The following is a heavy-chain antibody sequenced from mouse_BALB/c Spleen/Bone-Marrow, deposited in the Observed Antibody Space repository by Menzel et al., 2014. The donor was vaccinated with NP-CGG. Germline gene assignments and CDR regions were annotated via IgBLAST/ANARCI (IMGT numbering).Heavy chain of an antibody. D-gene: IGHD1-1*01. J-gene: IGHJ3*01. CDR3: ARDYYGFSYGFAY. CDR2: INPYNGGT. Sequence: VQLQQSGPELVKPGASMKISCKASGYSFTGYTMNWVKRSHGKNLEWIGLINPYNGGTNYNQKFKGEATLTVDKSSSTAYMELLSLTSEDSAVYYCARDYYGFSYGFAYWGQGTLVTVSA. V-gene: IGHV1-18*01. CDR1: GYSFTGYT.